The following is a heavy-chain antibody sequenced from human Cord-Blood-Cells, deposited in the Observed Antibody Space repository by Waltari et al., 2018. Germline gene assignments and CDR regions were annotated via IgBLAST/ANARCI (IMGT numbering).Heavy chain of an antibody. J-gene: IGHJ4*02. D-gene: IGHD6-13*01. CDR3: VVGLKAAGKDY. V-gene: IGHV3-30*04. CDR1: GFTFTSYA. CDR2: ISYDGSNK. Sequence: QVQLVGSGGGVVQSGRSLRLSCAASGFTFTSYATPWVRQAPGKGLEWVAVISYDGSNKYYADSVKGRFTISRDNSKNTLYLQMNSLRAEDTAVYYCVVGLKAAGKDYWGQGTLVTVSS.